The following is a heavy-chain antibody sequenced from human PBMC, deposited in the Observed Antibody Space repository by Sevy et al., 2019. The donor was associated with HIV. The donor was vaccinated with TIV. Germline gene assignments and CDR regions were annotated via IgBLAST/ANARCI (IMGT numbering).Heavy chain of an antibody. Sequence: EGSLRLSCAASGFTFSNYWMHWVRQAPGKGLVWVSRIKTDGSNRDSADSVKGRFFISRDNAKNLLYLQMNSLRAEDTAVYYCAREGDTVLVPTAVDAFDFWGQGTMVTVSS. CDR1: GFTFSNYW. CDR2: IKTDGSNR. D-gene: IGHD2-2*01. V-gene: IGHV3-74*01. J-gene: IGHJ3*01. CDR3: AREGDTVLVPTAVDAFDF.